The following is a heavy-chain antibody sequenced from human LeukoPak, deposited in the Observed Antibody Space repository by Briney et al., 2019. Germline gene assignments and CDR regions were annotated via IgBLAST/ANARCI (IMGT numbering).Heavy chain of an antibody. CDR3: ARPRGYSYGYDAFDI. CDR1: GGTFSSYA. V-gene: IGHV1-69*13. J-gene: IGHJ3*02. Sequence: GASVKVSCKASGGTFSSYAISWVRQAPGQGLEWMGMITPIFGTPNYAQRFQGRITIAADELTITAYMELTSLRSEDTAVYYCARPRGYSYGYDAFDIWGQGTMVTVSS. CDR2: ITPIFGTP. D-gene: IGHD5-18*01.